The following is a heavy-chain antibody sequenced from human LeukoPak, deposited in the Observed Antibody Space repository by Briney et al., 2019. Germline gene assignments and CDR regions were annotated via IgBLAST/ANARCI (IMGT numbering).Heavy chain of an antibody. CDR2: IYTSGST. J-gene: IGHJ4*02. Sequence: SQTLSLTCTVSGGSISSGSYYWSWIRQPAGKGLEWIGRIYTSGSTNYNPSLKSRVTISVDTSKNQFSLKLSSVTAADTAVYYCARVHGDYVDYWGQGTLVTVSS. CDR1: GGSISSGSYY. D-gene: IGHD4-17*01. V-gene: IGHV4-61*02. CDR3: ARVHGDYVDY.